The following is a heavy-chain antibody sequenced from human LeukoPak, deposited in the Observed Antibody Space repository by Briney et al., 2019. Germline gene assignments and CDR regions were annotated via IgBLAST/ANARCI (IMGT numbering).Heavy chain of an antibody. CDR3: VLAPNSNWFDF. CDR2: IYYSRST. D-gene: IGHD2-8*01. CDR1: GGSISSYY. V-gene: IGHV4-59*03. Sequence: KPSETLSLTCTVSGGSISSYYWSWIRQPPGKGLEWIGYIYYSRSTNYNPSLKSRGTISIDTSRRQFFLKLNSVTAADTAVYFCVLAPNSNWFDFWGPGTLVTVSS. J-gene: IGHJ5*01.